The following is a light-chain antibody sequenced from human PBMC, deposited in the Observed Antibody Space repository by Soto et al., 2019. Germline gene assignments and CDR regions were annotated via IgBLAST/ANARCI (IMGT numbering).Light chain of an antibody. Sequence: IVLTQSPGTLSLSPGERATLSCRASQSVSSSYLAWYQQKPGQAPRLLIYGASSRATGIPDRFSGSGSGTDFTLTISRLEPEDFAVYYCQHYGSSPYTFGQGTKLAIK. CDR3: QHYGSSPYT. CDR1: QSVSSSY. J-gene: IGKJ2*01. V-gene: IGKV3-20*01. CDR2: GAS.